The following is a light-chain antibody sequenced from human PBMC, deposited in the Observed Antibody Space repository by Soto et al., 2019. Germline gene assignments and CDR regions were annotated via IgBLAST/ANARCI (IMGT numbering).Light chain of an antibody. Sequence: EIVMTQSPATLPVSPGERATLSCRASQSVNSNLAWYQQKPGQAPRLLIYGASTRATGIPARFSGSGSGTEFTLTISSLQSEDFALYYCQQYNNWPQTFGQGTKLEIK. CDR1: QSVNSN. CDR3: QQYNNWPQT. CDR2: GAS. V-gene: IGKV3-15*01. J-gene: IGKJ2*01.